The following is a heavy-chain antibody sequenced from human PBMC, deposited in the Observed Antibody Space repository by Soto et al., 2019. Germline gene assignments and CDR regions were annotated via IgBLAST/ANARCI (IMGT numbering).Heavy chain of an antibody. D-gene: IGHD4-17*01. V-gene: IGHV4-4*02. CDR2: IYHSGST. CDR3: ARGWDYGDYVAAVPRFMPTLVFDY. J-gene: IGHJ4*02. CDR1: GGSISSSNW. Sequence: QVQLQESGPGLVKPSGTLSLTCAVSGGSISSSNWWSWVRQPPGKGLEWIGEIYHSGSTNYNPSLKSRVTISVAKSKNQFSLKLSSVTAADTAVYYCARGWDYGDYVAAVPRFMPTLVFDYWGQGTLVTVSS.